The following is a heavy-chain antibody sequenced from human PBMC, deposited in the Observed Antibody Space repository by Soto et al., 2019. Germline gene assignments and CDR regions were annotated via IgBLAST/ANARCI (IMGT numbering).Heavy chain of an antibody. CDR1: GGSISSYY. CDR3: GRVSIAAAGTAPFDI. Sequence: AETLSLTCTVSGGSISSYYWSWIRQTAGKGLEWIGSIYTSGSTNYYPSLKSRVTMSADATKNQSSLKLLYVIAADTTVYYCGRVSIAAAGTAPFDIWGQGTMVTVSS. J-gene: IGHJ3*02. D-gene: IGHD6-13*01. V-gene: IGHV4-4*07. CDR2: IYTSGST.